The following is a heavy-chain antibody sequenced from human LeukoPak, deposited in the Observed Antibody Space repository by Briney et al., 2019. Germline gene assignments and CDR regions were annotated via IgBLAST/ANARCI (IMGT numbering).Heavy chain of an antibody. CDR1: GGSFSGHY. V-gene: IGHV4-34*01. Sequence: SETLSLTCAVYGGSFSGHYWSWIRQPPGKGLEWIGEINHSGSTNYNPSLKSRVTISVDTSKNQFSLKLSSVTAVDTAVYYCARGYSSSWLTFDYWGQGTLVTVSS. D-gene: IGHD6-13*01. CDR3: ARGYSSSWLTFDY. CDR2: INHSGST. J-gene: IGHJ4*02.